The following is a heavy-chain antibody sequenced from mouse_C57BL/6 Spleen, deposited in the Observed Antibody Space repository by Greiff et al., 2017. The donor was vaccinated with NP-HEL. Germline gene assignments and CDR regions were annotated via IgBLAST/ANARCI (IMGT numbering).Heavy chain of an antibody. CDR3: ARDYGSSYGYFDY. CDR2: INPNNGGT. Sequence: VHVKQSGPELVKPGASVKIPCKASGYTFTDYNMDWVKQSHGKSLEWIGDINPNNGGTIYNQKFKGKATLTVDKSSSTAYMELRSLTSEDTAVYYCARDYGSSYGYFDYWGQGTTLTVSS. D-gene: IGHD1-1*01. CDR1: GYTFTDYN. V-gene: IGHV1-18*01. J-gene: IGHJ2*01.